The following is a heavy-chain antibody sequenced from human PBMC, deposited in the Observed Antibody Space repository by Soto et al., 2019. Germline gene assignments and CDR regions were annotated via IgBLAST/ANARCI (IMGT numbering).Heavy chain of an antibody. J-gene: IGHJ6*02. V-gene: IGHV1-69*13. CDR3: GGVNASSGHTYYYYGGMDV. Sequence: EGSVKVSCKASGGTFSSYAISWVRQAPGQGLEWMGGIIPIFGTANYAQKFQGRVTITADESTSTAYMELSSLRSEDTAVYYCGGVNASSGHTYYYYGGMDVWGQGTTVTVSS. D-gene: IGHD3-22*01. CDR1: GGTFSSYA. CDR2: IIPIFGTA.